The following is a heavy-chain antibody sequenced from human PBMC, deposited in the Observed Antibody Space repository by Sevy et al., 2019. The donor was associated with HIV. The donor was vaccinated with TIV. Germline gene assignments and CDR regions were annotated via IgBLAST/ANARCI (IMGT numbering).Heavy chain of an antibody. CDR2: ISGSGGST. D-gene: IGHD6-13*01. CDR3: AKLDSWAFDY. V-gene: IGHV3-23*01. CDR1: GFTFSSYA. Sequence: GGSLRLSYAASGFTFSSYAMNWVRQAPGKGLEWVSAISGSGGSTYYADSVKGRFTISRDNSKNTLYLQMNSLRAEDTAVYYCAKLDSWAFDYWGQGTLVTVSS. J-gene: IGHJ4*02.